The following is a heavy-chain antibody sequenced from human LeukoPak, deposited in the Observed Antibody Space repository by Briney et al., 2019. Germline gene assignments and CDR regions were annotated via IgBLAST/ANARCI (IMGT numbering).Heavy chain of an antibody. Sequence: GGSLRLSCAASGFTFSTYTMNWVRQARGKGLEWVSTVSDSSDVHYSDSVKGRFTISRDNARNSLSLQMNSLRAEDAAVYYCARGGDSSGYYYDATNQIDYWGQGTLVTVSS. D-gene: IGHD3-22*01. CDR3: ARGGDSSGYYYDATNQIDY. CDR2: VSDSSDV. CDR1: GFTFSTYT. J-gene: IGHJ4*02. V-gene: IGHV3-69-1*01.